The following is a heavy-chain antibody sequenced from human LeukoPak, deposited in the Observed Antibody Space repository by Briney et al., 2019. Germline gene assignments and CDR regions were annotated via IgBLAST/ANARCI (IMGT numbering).Heavy chain of an antibody. CDR3: ARGGYYGSGSYFDY. CDR1: GYTFTSYD. V-gene: IGHV1-2*02. CDR2: INPNSGGT. Sequence: ASVKVSCKASGYTFTSYDINWVRQAPGQGLEWMGWINPNSGGTNYAQKFQGRVTMTRDTSISTAYMELSRLRSDDTAVYYCARGGYYGSGSYFDYWGQGTLVTVSS. J-gene: IGHJ4*02. D-gene: IGHD3-10*01.